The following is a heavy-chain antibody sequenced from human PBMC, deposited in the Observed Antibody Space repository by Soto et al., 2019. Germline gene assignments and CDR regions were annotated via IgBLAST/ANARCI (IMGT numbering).Heavy chain of an antibody. J-gene: IGHJ5*02. CDR3: ARGYTSGYPSNWFDP. CDR2: ISYDGSKK. CDR1: GFTFSSYG. V-gene: IGHV3-30*03. D-gene: IGHD3-3*01. Sequence: PGGSLRLSCAASGFTFSSYGMHWVRQAPGKGLEWVAVISYDGSKKYYADSVKGRFTISRDNSKNTLYLQMDSLRDEDTAVYYCARGYTSGYPSNWFDPWGQGTLVTSPQ.